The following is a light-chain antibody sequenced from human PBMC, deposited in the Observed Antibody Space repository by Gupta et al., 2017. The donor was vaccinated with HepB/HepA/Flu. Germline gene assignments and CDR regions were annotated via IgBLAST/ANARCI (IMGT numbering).Light chain of an antibody. CDR1: QSVSSSY. CDR3: HQYGSSPQT. Sequence: EIVLTQSPGTLSLSPGDRATLSCRASQSVSSSYLAWYQQKPGQAPRLLIYGASTRATGIPDRFSGSGSGTDFTLTISRLEPEDFAVYFCHQYGSSPQTFGQGTKVDIK. J-gene: IGKJ1*01. CDR2: GAS. V-gene: IGKV3-20*01.